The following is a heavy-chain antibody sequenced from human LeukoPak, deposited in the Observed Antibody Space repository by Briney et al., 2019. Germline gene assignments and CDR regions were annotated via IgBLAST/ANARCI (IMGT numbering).Heavy chain of an antibody. Sequence: GGSLRLSCAASGFTFSSYGMSWVRQAPGKGLEWVAFIRYDGTTKFYADSVKGRFTISRDYSKNTLYLQMNSLRAEDTAVYYCAKESESYDSSGSTFDYWGQGTLVTVSS. J-gene: IGHJ4*02. D-gene: IGHD3-22*01. CDR2: IRYDGTTK. V-gene: IGHV3-30*02. CDR1: GFTFSSYG. CDR3: AKESESYDSSGSTFDY.